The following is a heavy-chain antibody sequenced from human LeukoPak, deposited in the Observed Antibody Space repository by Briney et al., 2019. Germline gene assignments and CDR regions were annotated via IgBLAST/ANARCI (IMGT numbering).Heavy chain of an antibody. CDR1: GRSISSYY. D-gene: IGHD6-19*01. V-gene: IGHV4-59*01. CDR2: IYYSGST. Sequence: SETLSLTCTLSGRSISSYYWSWIRHPPGKGLEWIGYIYYSGSTNYNPSLKSRVTISVDTSKNQFSLKLSSVTAADTAVYYCARDLIPGYSSGWFGYWGQGTLVTVSS. CDR3: ARDLIPGYSSGWFGY. J-gene: IGHJ5*01.